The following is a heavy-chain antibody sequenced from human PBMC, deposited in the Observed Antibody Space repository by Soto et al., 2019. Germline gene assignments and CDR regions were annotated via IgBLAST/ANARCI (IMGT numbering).Heavy chain of an antibody. V-gene: IGHV3-30*03. CDR2: LSYDRSNN. CDR1: GFTFSSYG. CDR3: ATPHSSVETRIDDY. J-gene: IGHJ4*02. Sequence: GGSLTLSSAASGFTFSSYGMHWVRQAPGKGLEGVAVLSYDRSNNYYADSVTGRFTISRDNSKNTLYLQMNSLRAEDTAVYYCATPHSSVETRIDDYWGQGTLVTVSS. D-gene: IGHD6-19*01.